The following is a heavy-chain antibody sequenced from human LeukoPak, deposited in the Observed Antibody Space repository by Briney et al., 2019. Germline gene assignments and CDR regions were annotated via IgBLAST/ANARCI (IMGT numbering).Heavy chain of an antibody. CDR1: AFTFTSYG. V-gene: IGHV3-23*01. D-gene: IGHD2-2*01. CDR2: ISATVGST. Sequence: GRTLRLSCAASAFTFTSYGMSWVRQAPGKGLEWASAISATVGSTYYADSVKGRFTISRDNSKNTLYLQMSSLRAEDTAVYYCAKDVTAAMHFDYWGQGTLVTVSS. J-gene: IGHJ4*02. CDR3: AKDVTAAMHFDY.